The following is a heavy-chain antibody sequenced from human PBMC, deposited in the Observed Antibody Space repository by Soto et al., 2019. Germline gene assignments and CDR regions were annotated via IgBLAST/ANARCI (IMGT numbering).Heavy chain of an antibody. Sequence: SQTLSLTCAISGDSVSSNSAAWIWIRQSPSRGLEWLARTYYRSKWYNDYAVSVTTRIIINADTSKNQFSLQLNSVTPEDTAVYYCARGLRFAFDVWDQGKMVTVSS. J-gene: IGHJ3*01. CDR1: GDSVSSNSAA. CDR2: TYYRSKWYN. CDR3: ARGLRFAFDV. V-gene: IGHV6-1*01.